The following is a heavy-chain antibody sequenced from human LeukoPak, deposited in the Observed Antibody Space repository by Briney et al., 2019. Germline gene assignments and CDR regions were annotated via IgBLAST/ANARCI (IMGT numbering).Heavy chain of an antibody. D-gene: IGHD3-9*01. V-gene: IGHV4-59*01. Sequence: SETLSLTCTVSGGSISSYYWSWIRQPPGKGLEWIGYIYYSGSTNYNPSLKSRVTISVDTSKNQFSLKLSSVTAADTAVYYCARVGPYYDILTGFLEWGQGTLVTVSS. CDR1: GGSISSYY. CDR2: IYYSGST. CDR3: ARVGPYYDILTGFLE. J-gene: IGHJ4*02.